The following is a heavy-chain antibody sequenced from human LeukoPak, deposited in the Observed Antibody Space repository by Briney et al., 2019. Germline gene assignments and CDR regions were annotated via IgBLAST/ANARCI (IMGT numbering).Heavy chain of an antibody. J-gene: IGHJ3*02. V-gene: IGHV4-30-2*01. CDR1: GGSISSGGYY. CDR3: ARRFGSSGWPTAFDI. Sequence: PSETLSLTCTVSGGSISSGGYYWSWIRQPPGKGLEWIGYIYHSGSTYYNPSLKSRVTISVDRSKNQFSLKLSSVTAADTAVYYCARRFGSSGWPTAFDIWGQGTMVTVSS. CDR2: IYHSGST. D-gene: IGHD6-19*01.